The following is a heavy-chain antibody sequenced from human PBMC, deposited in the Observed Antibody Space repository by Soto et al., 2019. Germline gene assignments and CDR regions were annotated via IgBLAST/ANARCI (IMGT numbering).Heavy chain of an antibody. CDR3: ARGYCSGGSCYKESWFDP. V-gene: IGHV4-31*02. CDR2: IYYSEST. D-gene: IGHD2-15*01. Sequence: KGLEWIGYIYYSESTYYNPSLKSRVTISVDTSKNQFSLKLSSVTAADTAVYYCARGYCSGGSCYKESWFDPWGQGTLVTVSS. J-gene: IGHJ5*02.